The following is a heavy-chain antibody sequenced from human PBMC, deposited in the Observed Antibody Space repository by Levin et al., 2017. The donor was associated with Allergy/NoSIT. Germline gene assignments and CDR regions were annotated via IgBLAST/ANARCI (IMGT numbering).Heavy chain of an antibody. J-gene: IGHJ3*02. D-gene: IGHD3-22*01. CDR2: IYYSGST. CDR3: ARSTYYYDSSGYVRAGNDAFDI. CDR1: GGSISSGGYY. V-gene: IGHV4-31*03. Sequence: LSQTLSLTCTVSGGSISSGGYYWSWIRQHPGKGLEWIGYIYYSGSTYYNPSLKSRVTISVDTSKNQFSLKLSSVTAADTAVYYCARSTYYYDSSGYVRAGNDAFDIWGQGTMVTVSS.